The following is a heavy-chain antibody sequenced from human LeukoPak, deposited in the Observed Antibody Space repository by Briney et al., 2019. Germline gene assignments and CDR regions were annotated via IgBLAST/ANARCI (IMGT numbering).Heavy chain of an antibody. V-gene: IGHV3-66*02. CDR2: IYSGGST. CDR1: GFTVSSNY. J-gene: IGHJ4*02. CDR3: ARHIAAALDY. Sequence: PGGSLRLSCAASGFTVSSNYMSWVRQAPGKGLEWVSVIYSGGSTYYADSVKGRFTISRVNSKNTLYLQMNSLRAEDTAVYYCARHIAAALDYWGQGTLVTVSS. D-gene: IGHD6-13*01.